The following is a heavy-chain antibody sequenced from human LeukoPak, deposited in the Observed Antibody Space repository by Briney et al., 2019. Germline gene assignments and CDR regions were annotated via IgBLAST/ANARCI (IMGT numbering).Heavy chain of an antibody. D-gene: IGHD5-12*01. V-gene: IGHV3-23*01. CDR1: GFTFSSYA. Sequence: GGSLRLSCAASGFTFSSYAMSWVRQAPGKGLEWVSAISGSGGSTYYADSVKGRFTISRDNSKNTLYLQMNSLRAEDTAVYYCAKSVRHIVPPRRNYYYYMDVWGKGTTVTVSS. CDR2: ISGSGGST. J-gene: IGHJ6*03. CDR3: AKSVRHIVPPRRNYYYYMDV.